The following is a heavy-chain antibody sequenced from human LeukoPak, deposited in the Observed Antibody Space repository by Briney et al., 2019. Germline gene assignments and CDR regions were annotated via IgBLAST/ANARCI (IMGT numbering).Heavy chain of an antibody. D-gene: IGHD2-15*01. CDR2: LKSKSDGGTT. J-gene: IGHJ4*02. V-gene: IGHV3-15*01. Sequence: GGSLRLSCAASGFTFSSYSMNWVRQAPGKGLEWVARLKSKSDGGTTDYAAPVKGRFTISRDDSKNTLYLQMNSLKTEDTAVYYCATYSLSWYWGQGTLVTISS. CDR1: GFTFSSYS. CDR3: ATYSLSWY.